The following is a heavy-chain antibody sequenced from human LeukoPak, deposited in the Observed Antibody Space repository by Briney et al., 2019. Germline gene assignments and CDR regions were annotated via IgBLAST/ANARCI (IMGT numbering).Heavy chain of an antibody. Sequence: SETLSLTCALSGYSITSGFSWGSIRQPPGKGLEWIWTISHSGTTDYKPTLESRLTISMDTSKNLFSLRLTSVPAPDPAVYYCAREGAVPGIDPWGQGTLVSVSS. V-gene: IGHV4-38-2*02. CDR1: GYSITSGFS. J-gene: IGHJ5*02. CDR3: AREGAVPGIDP. D-gene: IGHD3-16*01. CDR2: ISHSGTT.